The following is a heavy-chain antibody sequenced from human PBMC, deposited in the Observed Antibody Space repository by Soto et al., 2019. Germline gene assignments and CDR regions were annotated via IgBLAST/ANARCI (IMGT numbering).Heavy chain of an antibody. CDR2: IGNEVNNN. J-gene: IGHJ4*02. V-gene: IGHV3-30-3*01. CDR1: GFTFSSYA. Sequence: SLSLSCAAPGFTFSSYAMHWVPQAPGKGLEWEAVIGNEVNNNDYIDYGRGRFNISRDNCRNTLYLQTNSLRAEHTVGYYCAGDLPVQFWERGVVYDSYYYAIDYWGQGTLVTVSS. D-gene: IGHD3-10*01. CDR3: AGDLPVQFWERGVVYDSYYYAIDY.